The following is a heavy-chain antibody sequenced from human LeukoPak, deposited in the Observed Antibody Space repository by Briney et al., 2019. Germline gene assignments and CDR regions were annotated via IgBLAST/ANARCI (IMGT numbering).Heavy chain of an antibody. CDR2: ISYDGSNK. CDR1: GFTFSDYY. V-gene: IGHV3-30*03. J-gene: IGHJ3*02. CDR3: ARDSSGYYRGRGAFDI. Sequence: GGSLRLSCAASGFTFSDYYMSWIRQAPGKGLEWVAVISYDGSNKYYADPVKGRFTISRDNSKNTLYLQMNSLRAEDTAVYYCARDSSGYYRGRGAFDIWGQGTMVTVSS. D-gene: IGHD3-22*01.